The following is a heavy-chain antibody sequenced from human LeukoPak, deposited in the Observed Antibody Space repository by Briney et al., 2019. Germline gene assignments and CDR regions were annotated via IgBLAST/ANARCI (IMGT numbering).Heavy chain of an antibody. CDR1: GYTFTSYD. Sequence: ASVEVSCKASGYTFTSYDINWVRQATGQGLEWMGWMNPNSGNTGYAQKFQGRVTMTRNTSISTAYMELSSLRSEDTAVYYCARGGLPVRGYWFSTKVWEQYYYYGLDVWGQGTTVTVSS. D-gene: IGHD1/OR15-1a*01. CDR3: ARGGLPVRGYWFSTKVWEQYYYYGLDV. J-gene: IGHJ6*02. CDR2: MNPNSGNT. V-gene: IGHV1-8*01.